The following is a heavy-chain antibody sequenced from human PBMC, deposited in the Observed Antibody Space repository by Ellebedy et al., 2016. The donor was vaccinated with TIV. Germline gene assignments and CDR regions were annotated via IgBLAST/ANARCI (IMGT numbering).Heavy chain of an antibody. J-gene: IGHJ6*02. CDR1: GGTFSSHA. D-gene: IGHD3-10*01. Sequence: SVKVSCXTSGGTFSSHAISWVRQAPGQGLEWMGGIIPVFGTPNYAQKFQGRLTITADEYTTPAYMELNSLRSEDTAVYYCASCTMVRGVPDRYYYYYYGMDVWGQGTTVIVSS. V-gene: IGHV1-69*13. CDR2: IIPVFGTP. CDR3: ASCTMVRGVPDRYYYYYYGMDV.